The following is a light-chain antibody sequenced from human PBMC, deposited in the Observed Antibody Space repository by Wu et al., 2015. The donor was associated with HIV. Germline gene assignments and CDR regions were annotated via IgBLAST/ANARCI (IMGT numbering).Light chain of an antibody. CDR2: SAS. Sequence: SASVGDRVTITCRASQGIRNNLAWYQQKPGRAPKLLIYSASTLQSGVPARFSGSGSGTEFTLTISSLQPEDFATFFCQQLIDYPRTFGQGTKVE. CDR3: QQLIDYPRT. V-gene: IGKV1-9*01. CDR1: QGIRNN. J-gene: IGKJ1*01.